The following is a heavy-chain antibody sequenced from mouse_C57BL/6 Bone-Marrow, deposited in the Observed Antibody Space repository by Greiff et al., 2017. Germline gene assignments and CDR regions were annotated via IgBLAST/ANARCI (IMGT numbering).Heavy chain of an antibody. J-gene: IGHJ2*01. CDR3: ARFWYYFDY. V-gene: IGHV1-59*01. Sequence: VQLQQPGAELVRPGTSVKLSCKASGYTFTSYWMHWVKQRPGQGLEWIGAIDPSDSYTNYNQKFKGKATLTVDTSSSTAYMQLSSLTSEDSAVYYCARFWYYFDYWGQGTTLTVSS. CDR1: GYTFTSYW. CDR2: IDPSDSYT.